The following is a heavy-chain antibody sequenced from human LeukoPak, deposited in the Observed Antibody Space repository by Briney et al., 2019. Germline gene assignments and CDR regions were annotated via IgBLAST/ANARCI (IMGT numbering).Heavy chain of an antibody. V-gene: IGHV3-74*01. CDR3: ARARNNYDSSGFSALDY. J-gene: IGHJ4*02. Sequence: PGGSLRLSCAASGFTFSNYWMYWVRQAPGKGLVWVSQIKSDGNITNYADSVKGRFTISRDNAKNTLFLQMNSLRAEDTAVYYCARARNNYDSSGFSALDYWGQGTLVTVSS. CDR2: IKSDGNIT. D-gene: IGHD3-22*01. CDR1: GFTFSNYW.